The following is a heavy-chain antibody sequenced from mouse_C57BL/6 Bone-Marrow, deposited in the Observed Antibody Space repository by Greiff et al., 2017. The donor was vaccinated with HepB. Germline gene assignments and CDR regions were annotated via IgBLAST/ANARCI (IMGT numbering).Heavy chain of an antibody. CDR1: GFTFSSYG. D-gene: IGHD2-5*01. V-gene: IGHV5-6*02. CDR3: AESNYVGVRDY. CDR2: ISSGGRYT. J-gene: IGHJ4*01. Sequence: EVKLVESGGDLVKPGGSLKLSCAASGFTFSSYGMSWVRQTPDKRLEWVATISSGGRYTYYPDSVKGRFTISRDNAKNTLYLQMSSLKSEDTAMYYCAESNYVGVRDYWGQGTSVTVSS.